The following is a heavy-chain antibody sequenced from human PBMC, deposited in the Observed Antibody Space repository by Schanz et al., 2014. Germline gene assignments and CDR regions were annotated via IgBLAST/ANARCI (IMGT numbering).Heavy chain of an antibody. J-gene: IGHJ3*02. CDR2: INAHTGNT. CDR3: ARVHIATYHYNSPGAFDI. Sequence: QLMQSGSEVRKPGASVKVSCKASGYIFGSHGMTWVRQASGQGPELMGWINAHTGNTQYAQKFQGRVNMTRDTVTTTVHLELTRLRTDDTAIYYCARVHIATYHYNSPGAFDIWGQGTMVTVSS. V-gene: IGHV1-18*01. CDR1: GYIFGSHG. D-gene: IGHD3-10*01.